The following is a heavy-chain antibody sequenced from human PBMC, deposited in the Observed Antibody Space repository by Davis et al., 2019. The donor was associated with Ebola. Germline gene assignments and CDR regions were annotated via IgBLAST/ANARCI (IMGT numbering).Heavy chain of an antibody. V-gene: IGHV3-23*01. J-gene: IGHJ5*02. CDR3: ATTVSVWFDP. D-gene: IGHD4-17*01. Sequence: PGGSLRLSCAASSFSFISYAMSWVRQAPGKGLEWVSAISGSGGSTYYADSVKGRFTISRDNSKNTLYLQMNSLRAEDTAVYYCATTVSVWFDPWGQGKLVTVSS. CDR1: SFSFISYA. CDR2: ISGSGGST.